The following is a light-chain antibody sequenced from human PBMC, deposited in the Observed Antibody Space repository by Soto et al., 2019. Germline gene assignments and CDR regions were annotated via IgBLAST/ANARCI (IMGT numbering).Light chain of an antibody. CDR1: QTVLDSSNNKDY. V-gene: IGKV4-1*01. CDR2: GIS. J-gene: IGKJ2*01. Sequence: DIVMTQSPDSLAVSLGERATINCKSSQTVLDSSNNKDYLTWYQQKPGQPPRLLIYGISNRATGIPDRFSGSGSGTDFTLTISRLEPEDFVLYYCQQYSTLPHTFGQGTKLEVK. CDR3: QQYSTLPHT.